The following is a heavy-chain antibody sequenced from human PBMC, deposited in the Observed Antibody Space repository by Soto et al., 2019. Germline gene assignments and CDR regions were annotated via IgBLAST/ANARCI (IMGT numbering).Heavy chain of an antibody. CDR2: IWYDGSNK. CDR1: GFTFSSYG. D-gene: IGHD2-8*01. CDR3: ARDAQDIVLMVYAIPDY. J-gene: IGHJ4*02. Sequence: QVQLVESGGGVVQPGRSLRLSCAASGFTFSSYGMHWVRQAPGKGLEWVAVIWYDGSNKYYADSVKGRFTISRDNSKNTLYLQMNSLRAEDTAVYYCARDAQDIVLMVYAIPDYWGQGTLVTVSS. V-gene: IGHV3-33*01.